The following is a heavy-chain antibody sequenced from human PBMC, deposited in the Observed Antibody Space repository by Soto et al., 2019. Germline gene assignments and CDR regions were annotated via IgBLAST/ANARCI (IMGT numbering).Heavy chain of an antibody. CDR3: ASRYCSGGSCNCPVPYYFYGMDV. D-gene: IGHD2-15*01. J-gene: IGHJ6*02. CDR2: IYSGGAT. Sequence: GGSLRLSCAASGFTFSSYAMSWVRQAPGKGLEWVSIIYSGGATYYADSVKGRFTISRDNSKNALFLQMNRLRAEDTAMYYCASRYCSGGSCNCPVPYYFYGMDVWGLGTTVTVSS. CDR1: GFTFSSYA. V-gene: IGHV3-53*01.